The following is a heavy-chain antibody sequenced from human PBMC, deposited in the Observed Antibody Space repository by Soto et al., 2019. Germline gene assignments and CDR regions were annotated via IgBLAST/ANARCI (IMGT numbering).Heavy chain of an antibody. J-gene: IGHJ6*02. Sequence: SETLSLTCAVYGGSFSGYYWSWIRQPPGKGLEWIGEINHSGSTNYNPSLKSRVTISVDTSKNQFSLKLSSVTAADTAVYYCARGGAIFGVVTETYYYGMDVWGQGTTVTVSS. CDR3: ARGGAIFGVVTETYYYGMDV. D-gene: IGHD3-3*01. V-gene: IGHV4-34*01. CDR2: INHSGST. CDR1: GGSFSGYY.